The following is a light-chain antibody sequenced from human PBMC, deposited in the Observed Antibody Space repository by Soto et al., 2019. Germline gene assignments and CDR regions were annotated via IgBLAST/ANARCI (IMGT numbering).Light chain of an antibody. V-gene: IGKV1-5*03. J-gene: IGKJ5*01. CDR1: QSISTW. CDR3: QQANSFPIT. CDR2: KAS. Sequence: DIQMTQSPSTLSASVGDRVTITCRASQSISTWLAWYQQEPGKAPKLLIHKASSLQSGVPSRFSGSGSGTDFTLTISSLQPEDFATYYCQQANSFPITFGQGTRLEIK.